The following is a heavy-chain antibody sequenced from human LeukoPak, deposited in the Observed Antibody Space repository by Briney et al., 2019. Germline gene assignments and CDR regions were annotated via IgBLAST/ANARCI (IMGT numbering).Heavy chain of an antibody. V-gene: IGHV3-23*01. CDR2: ISGSSGST. CDR1: GFTFSSYA. CDR3: AKDQDRRIGHIVVAPYALFDY. Sequence: HPGGSLRLSCAASGFTFSSYAMSWVRQAPGKGLEWVSAISGSSGSTYYADSVKGRFTISRDNSKNTLYLQMNSLRAEDTAVYYCAKDQDRRIGHIVVAPYALFDYWGQGTLVTVSS. J-gene: IGHJ4*02. D-gene: IGHD2-21*01.